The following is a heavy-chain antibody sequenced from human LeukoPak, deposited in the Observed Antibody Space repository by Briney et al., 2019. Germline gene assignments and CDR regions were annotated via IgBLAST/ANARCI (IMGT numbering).Heavy chain of an antibody. CDR3: ATLRRGDGFEN. CDR2: MNPKSGNA. V-gene: IGHV1-8*03. D-gene: IGHD5/OR15-5a*01. Sequence: ASVKLSCKAAGHTFTSYGINGVRQAAGQGREWMGWMNPKSGNAGYPQKFQGRVTITRNTSISTAYLELSSLRADDTAVYYCATLRRGDGFENWGQGIMVTVSS. CDR1: GHTFTSYG. J-gene: IGHJ3*02.